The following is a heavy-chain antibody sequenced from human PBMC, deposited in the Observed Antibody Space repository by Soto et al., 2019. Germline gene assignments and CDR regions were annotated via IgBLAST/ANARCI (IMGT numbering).Heavy chain of an antibody. D-gene: IGHD2-8*01. J-gene: IGHJ4*02. CDR3: ARGGGYCTPTSCAIDS. Sequence: PGGSLRLSCEVSGFSFGSYAFHWVRQAPGKGLEWLSVISYHGREIYYADSVKDRFTISRDNFKNTLYLEMDSLRPEDTAIYYCARGGGYCTPTSCAIDSWGRGTPVTVSS. CDR1: GFSFGSYA. CDR2: ISYHGREI. V-gene: IGHV3-30-3*01.